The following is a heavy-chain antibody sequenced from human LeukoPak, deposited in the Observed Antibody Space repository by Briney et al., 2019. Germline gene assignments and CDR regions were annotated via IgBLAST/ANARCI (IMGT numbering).Heavy chain of an antibody. CDR3: ARLGEDYDILTGYYTG. J-gene: IGHJ4*02. Sequence: GESLRISCKGSGYSFTSYWIGWVRQMPGKGLEWMGIIYPGDSDTRYSPSFQDQVTISADKSISTAYLQWSSLKASDTAMYYCARLGEDYDILTGYYTGWGQGTLVTVSS. CDR2: IYPGDSDT. V-gene: IGHV5-51*01. CDR1: GYSFTSYW. D-gene: IGHD3-9*01.